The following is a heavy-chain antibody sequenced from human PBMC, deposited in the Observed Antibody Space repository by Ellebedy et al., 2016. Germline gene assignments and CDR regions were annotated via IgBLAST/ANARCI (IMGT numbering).Heavy chain of an antibody. D-gene: IGHD3-9*01. V-gene: IGHV4-4*07. CDR2: LHSTDGTL. J-gene: IGHJ5*02. CDR1: GGSMRLFY. CDR3: VRESSGLFDP. Sequence: SETLSLXCTVSGGSMRLFYWSWVRHAAGKGLEWIGRLHSTDGTLNYNPSLGGRVTISIDMSKNQFSLTMTSVTAADTAVYYCVRESSGLFDPWGQGTLVTVSS.